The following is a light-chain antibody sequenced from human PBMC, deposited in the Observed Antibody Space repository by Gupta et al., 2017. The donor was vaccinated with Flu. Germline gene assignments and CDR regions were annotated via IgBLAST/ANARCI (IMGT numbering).Light chain of an antibody. CDR1: KSISSC. CDR2: KAS. CDR3: QQYNSYSLT. Sequence: IQMTQSPSTLSASVGDRVTITCRASKSISSCLAWYQQKPRKAPKLLIYKASSLESGVPSRFSGSGSGTEFTLTISSLQPDDFATYYCQQYNSYSLTFGQGTKVEIK. V-gene: IGKV1-5*03. J-gene: IGKJ1*01.